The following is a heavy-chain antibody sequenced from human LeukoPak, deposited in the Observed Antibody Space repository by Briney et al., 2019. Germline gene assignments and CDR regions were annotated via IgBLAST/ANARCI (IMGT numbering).Heavy chain of an antibody. D-gene: IGHD3-10*01. Sequence: SETLSLTCTVSGGSVNSGAYYWSWIRHFPGKGLEWIGQIFFTGRTDYNPSLKSRLAISIDTSRDQFSLELSSVSAADTATYYCARDRASGMDYWGQGILVTVSS. V-gene: IGHV4-31*03. CDR3: ARDRASGMDY. CDR1: GGSVNSGAYY. CDR2: IFFTGRT. J-gene: IGHJ4*02.